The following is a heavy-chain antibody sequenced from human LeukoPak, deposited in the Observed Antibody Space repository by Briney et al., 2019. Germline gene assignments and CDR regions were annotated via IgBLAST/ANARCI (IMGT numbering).Heavy chain of an antibody. CDR1: GGSFSGYY. Sequence: SETLSLTCAVYGGSFSGYYWSWIRQPPGKGLEWIGEINHSGSTNYNPSLKSRVTISVDTSKNQFSLKLSSVTAADTAVYYCARGGVVVAATSFGYWGQGTLVTVSS. D-gene: IGHD2-15*01. CDR2: INHSGST. V-gene: IGHV4-34*01. J-gene: IGHJ4*02. CDR3: ARGGVVVAATSFGY.